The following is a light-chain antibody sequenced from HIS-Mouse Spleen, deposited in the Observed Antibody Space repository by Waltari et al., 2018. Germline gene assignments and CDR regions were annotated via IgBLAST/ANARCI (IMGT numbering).Light chain of an antibody. V-gene: IGLV2-23*01. J-gene: IGLJ3*02. CDR2: EGS. Sequence: QSALTQPASVSGSPGQSITLSCTGTSSDVGSYNLVSWYQQHPGKAPKLMIYEGSKRHSGISTRFSGSKSGNTASLTISGLQAEDEADYYCCSYAGSSTWVFGGGTKLTVL. CDR3: CSYAGSSTWV. CDR1: SSDVGSYNL.